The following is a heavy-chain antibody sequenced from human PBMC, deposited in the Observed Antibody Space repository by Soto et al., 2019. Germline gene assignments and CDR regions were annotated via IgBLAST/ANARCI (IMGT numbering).Heavy chain of an antibody. CDR3: ARGRASGSYYLLDY. J-gene: IGHJ4*02. Sequence: GASVKVSCNASGYTFTSYDINWVRQATGQGLEWVGWMNPNSGNIGYAQKFQGRVTMTRDTAIRTAYMEVSRLRSDDTAVYYCARGRASGSYYLLDYWGQGTLVTVSS. CDR2: MNPNSGNI. D-gene: IGHD3-10*01. CDR1: GYTFTSYD. V-gene: IGHV1-8*01.